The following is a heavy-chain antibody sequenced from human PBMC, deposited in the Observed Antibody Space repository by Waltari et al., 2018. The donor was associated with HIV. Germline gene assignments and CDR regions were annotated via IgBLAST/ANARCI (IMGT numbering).Heavy chain of an antibody. V-gene: IGHV1-8*01. CDR3: ASGRGSTSQYGMDV. J-gene: IGHJ6*02. CDR2: TNPNNGNT. D-gene: IGHD2-2*01. CDR1: GYTFPSYD. Sequence: QVQLVQSGAEVKKPGASVKVSCKASGYTFPSYDINWVRQAAGQGLEWMGCTNPNNGNTGEAKEVRASTNMTRNMAKSKVYMELSSQTSEGTDVYYCASGRGSTSQYGMDVWSQGTTVTVSS.